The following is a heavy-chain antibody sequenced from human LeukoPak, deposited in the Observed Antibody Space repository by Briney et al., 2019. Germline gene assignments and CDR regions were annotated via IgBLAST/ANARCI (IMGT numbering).Heavy chain of an antibody. V-gene: IGHV4-59*01. CDR1: GGSISQYY. J-gene: IGHJ2*01. Sequence: PSETLSLTCTLSGGSISQYYWSWIRQPPGKGPEWIGYVYRSGNTNYNPSLKSRVTISVDTSKNHFSLNLTSVTAAGTAVYYCARVKDFAYSFFDLWGRGTLVTVSS. CDR2: VYRSGNT. CDR3: ARVKDFAYSFFDL.